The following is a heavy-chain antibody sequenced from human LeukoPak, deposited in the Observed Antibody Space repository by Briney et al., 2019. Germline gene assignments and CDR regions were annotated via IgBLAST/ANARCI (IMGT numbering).Heavy chain of an antibody. Sequence: LRLSCAASGFTFSSYAMSWIRQPPGKGLEWIGYIYHSGSTYYNPSLKSRVTISVDRSKNQFSLKLSSVTAADTAVYYCARGPASWKLGIEWYFDLWGRGTLVTVSS. CDR1: GFTFSSYA. V-gene: IGHV4-30-2*01. J-gene: IGHJ2*01. CDR2: IYHSGST. CDR3: ARGPASWKLGIEWYFDL. D-gene: IGHD7-27*01.